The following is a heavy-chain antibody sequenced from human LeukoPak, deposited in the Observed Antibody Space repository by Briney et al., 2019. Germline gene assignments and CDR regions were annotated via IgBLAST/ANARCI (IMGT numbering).Heavy chain of an antibody. J-gene: IGHJ4*02. Sequence: GGSLRLSCAASGFMFSSYEMNWVRQAPGKGLEWVSYIRSRGGTIYYADSVKGRFTISRDNAKSSLYLQMNSLRAEDTAVYYCARGHYGLDYWGQGTLVTVSS. D-gene: IGHD4-17*01. CDR3: ARGHYGLDY. CDR2: IRSRGGTI. CDR1: GFMFSSYE. V-gene: IGHV3-48*03.